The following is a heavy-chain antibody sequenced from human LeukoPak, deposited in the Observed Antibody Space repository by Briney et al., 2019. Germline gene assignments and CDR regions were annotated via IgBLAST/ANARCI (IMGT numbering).Heavy chain of an antibody. CDR2: IYYSGST. CDR3: ARNGYSSGWPYNWFDP. J-gene: IGHJ5*02. CDR1: GFTFSNYG. V-gene: IGHV4-59*12. Sequence: GSLRLSCAASGFTFSNYGMSWIRQPPGKGLEWIGYIYYSGSTNYNPSLKSRVTMSVDTSKNQFSLKLSSVTAADTAVYYCARNGYSSGWPYNWFDPWGQGTLVTVSS. D-gene: IGHD6-19*01.